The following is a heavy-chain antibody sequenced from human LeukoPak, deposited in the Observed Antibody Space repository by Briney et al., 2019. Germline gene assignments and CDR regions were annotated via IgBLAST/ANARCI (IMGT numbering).Heavy chain of an antibody. J-gene: IGHJ5*01. CDR1: GYSITSGYY. V-gene: IGHV4-38-2*01. CDR2: IYHSGTP. Sequence: SETLSLTCAVSGYSITSGYYWGWIRQPPGKGLEWIGSIYHSGTPYYNLSLKSRVTISVDTSKNHFSLKLTSVTAADTAIYYCARHEPTGGNWFDSWGQGTLVTVSS. CDR3: ARHEPTGGNWFDS. D-gene: IGHD4-17*01.